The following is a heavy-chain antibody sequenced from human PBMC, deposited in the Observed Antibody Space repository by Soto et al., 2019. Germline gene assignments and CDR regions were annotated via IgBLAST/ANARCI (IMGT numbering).Heavy chain of an antibody. V-gene: IGHV1-8*01. J-gene: IGHJ6*02. Sequence: QVQLVQSGAEVKKPGASVKVSCKASGYTFTIHVINWLRQAPGQGLEGMGWMTLKSVNVAYAQKFQGRVTITRNTSISTAYMELSSLRSEDTAVYYCARGYSNYGYYGMDVWGQGTTVTVSS. CDR3: ARGYSNYGYYGMDV. CDR1: GYTFTIHV. CDR2: MTLKSVNV. D-gene: IGHD4-4*01.